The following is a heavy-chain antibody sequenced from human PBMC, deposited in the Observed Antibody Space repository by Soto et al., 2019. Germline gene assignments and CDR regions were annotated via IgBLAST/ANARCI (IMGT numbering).Heavy chain of an antibody. Sequence: VKVSCKASGYTFTSYGISWVRQAPGQGLEWMGWISAYNGNTNYAQKLQGRVTMTTDTSTSTAYMELRSLRSDDTAVYYCARDKRDIVVVPAALPYYYYGMDVWGQGTTVTVSS. J-gene: IGHJ6*02. CDR1: GYTFTSYG. CDR3: ARDKRDIVVVPAALPYYYYGMDV. CDR2: ISAYNGNT. V-gene: IGHV1-18*04. D-gene: IGHD2-2*01.